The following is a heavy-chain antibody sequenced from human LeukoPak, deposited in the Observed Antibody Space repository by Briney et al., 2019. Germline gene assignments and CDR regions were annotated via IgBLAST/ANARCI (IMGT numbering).Heavy chain of an antibody. J-gene: IGHJ3*02. V-gene: IGHV4-34*01. CDR1: GGSFSGYY. Sequence: SETLSLTCAVYGGSFSGYYWSWIRQPPGKGLKWIGEINHSGSTNYNPSLKSRVTISVDTSKNQFSLKLSSVTAADTAVYYCARRGLEPVWAAFDIWGQGTMVTVSS. CDR2: INHSGST. D-gene: IGHD1-1*01. CDR3: ARRGLEPVWAAFDI.